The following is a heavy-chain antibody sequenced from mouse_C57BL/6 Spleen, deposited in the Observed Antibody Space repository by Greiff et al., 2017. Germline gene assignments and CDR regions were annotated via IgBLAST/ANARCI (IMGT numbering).Heavy chain of an antibody. Sequence: QVQLQQSGAELVRPGASVTLSCKASGYTFTDYEMPWVKQTPVHGLEWIGAIDSETGGTAYNQKFKGKTILTADKSSSTAYMELRSLTSEDSAVYYCTKISARDYVPMDYWGQGTSVTVSS. CDR1: GYTFTDYE. CDR3: TKISARDYVPMDY. V-gene: IGHV1-15*01. D-gene: IGHD2-4*01. J-gene: IGHJ4*01. CDR2: IDSETGGT.